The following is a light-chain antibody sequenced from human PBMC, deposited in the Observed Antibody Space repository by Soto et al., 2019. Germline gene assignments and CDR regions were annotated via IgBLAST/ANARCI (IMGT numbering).Light chain of an antibody. CDR3: QQRSNWPRLFT. J-gene: IGKJ3*01. Sequence: EIVLTQSPATLSLSPGERATLSCRASQSVSSYLAWYQQKPGQAPRLLIYDASNRATGIPARFSGSGSGPDFTLTISSLEPEDFAVYYCQQRSNWPRLFTFGPGNKVDIK. V-gene: IGKV3-11*01. CDR2: DAS. CDR1: QSVSSY.